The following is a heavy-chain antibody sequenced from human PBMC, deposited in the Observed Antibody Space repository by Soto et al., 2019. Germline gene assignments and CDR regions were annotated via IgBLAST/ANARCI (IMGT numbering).Heavy chain of an antibody. CDR3: ARAPHPGPYYYYGMDV. CDR1: GFTFSSYG. V-gene: IGHV3-33*01. J-gene: IGHJ6*02. CDR2: IWYDGSNK. Sequence: GGSLRLSCAASGFTFSSYGMHWVRQAPGKGLEWVAVIWYDGSNKYYADSVKGRFTISRDNSKNTLYLQMNSLRAEDTAVYYCARAPHPGPYYYYGMDVWGQGTTVTVSS.